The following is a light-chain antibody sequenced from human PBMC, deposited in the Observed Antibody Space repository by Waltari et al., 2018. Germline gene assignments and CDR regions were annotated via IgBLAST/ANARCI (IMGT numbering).Light chain of an antibody. V-gene: IGKV1-9*01. CDR3: QQLDGYPLT. CDR2: GAS. CDR1: QGISSY. J-gene: IGKJ4*01. Sequence: DIQLTQSQSFLSASVGDRVTLTCRASQGISSYLAWYQQKPGKAPKLLIYGASTLQSGVPSRFSGSGSGTEFTLTISSLQPEDFATYYCQQLDGYPLTFGGGTKVEIK.